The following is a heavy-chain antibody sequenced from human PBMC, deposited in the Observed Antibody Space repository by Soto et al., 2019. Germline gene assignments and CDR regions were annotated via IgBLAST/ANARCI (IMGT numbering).Heavy chain of an antibody. V-gene: IGHV1-46*03. Sequence: QVQLVQSGAEVKKPGASVKVSCKASGYTFTSYYMHWVRQAPGQGLEWMGIINPSGGSTSYAQKFQGRVTMTRDTSTSTVYMELSSLRSEDTAVYYCARGGRITIFGVVIRPNSKNDAFDIWGQGTMVTVSS. J-gene: IGHJ3*02. CDR1: GYTFTSYY. CDR2: INPSGGST. D-gene: IGHD3-3*01. CDR3: ARGGRITIFGVVIRPNSKNDAFDI.